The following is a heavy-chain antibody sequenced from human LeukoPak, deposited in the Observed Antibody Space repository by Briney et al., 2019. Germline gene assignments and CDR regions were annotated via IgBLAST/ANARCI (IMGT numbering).Heavy chain of an antibody. CDR3: ARDYVVVVAALYYYYGMDV. Sequence: GGSLRLSCAASGFTFSSHWLSWVRQAPGKGLEWVANIKQDGSEKYYVDFVKGRFTISRDNAKNSLYLQMNSLRAEDTAVYYCARDYVVVVAALYYYYGMDVWGQGTTVTVSS. D-gene: IGHD2-15*01. V-gene: IGHV3-7*01. CDR2: IKQDGSEK. J-gene: IGHJ6*02. CDR1: GFTFSSHW.